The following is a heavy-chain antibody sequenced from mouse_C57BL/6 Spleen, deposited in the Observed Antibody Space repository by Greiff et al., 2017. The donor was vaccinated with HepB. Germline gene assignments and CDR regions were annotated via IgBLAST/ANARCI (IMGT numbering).Heavy chain of an antibody. CDR3: ARPGVVAHWYFDV. CDR1: GFTFSDYG. D-gene: IGHD1-1*01. V-gene: IGHV5-17*01. Sequence: EVQLVESGGGLVKPGGSLKLSCAASGFTFSDYGMHWVRQAPEKGLEWVAYISSGSSTIYYADTVKGRFTISRDNAKNTLFLQMTSLRSEDTAMYHCARPGVVAHWYFDVWGTGTTVTVSS. CDR2: ISSGSSTI. J-gene: IGHJ1*03.